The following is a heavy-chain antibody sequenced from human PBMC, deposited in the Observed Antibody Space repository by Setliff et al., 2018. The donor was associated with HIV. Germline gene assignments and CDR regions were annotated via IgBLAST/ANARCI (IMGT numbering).Heavy chain of an antibody. D-gene: IGHD2-2*01. V-gene: IGHV3-7*01. CDR1: GFTFSTYW. CDR2: IRQDGSEK. J-gene: IGHJ6*03. CDR3: ATQPPAALSYYYYYMDV. Sequence: LRLSCAASGFTFSTYWMNWVRQAPGKGLEWVANIRQDGSEKYYVDSVKGRFTISRDNAKNSLYLQMNSRRAEDTAVYYCATQPPAALSYYYYYMDVWGKGTTVTVSS.